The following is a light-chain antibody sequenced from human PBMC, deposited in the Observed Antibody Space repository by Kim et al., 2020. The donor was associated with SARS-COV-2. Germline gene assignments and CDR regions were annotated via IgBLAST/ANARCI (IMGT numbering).Light chain of an antibody. CDR3: NSRDSSGNHPVV. Sequence: LGQTVRIKCQGDSLRSYYASWYQQKPGQAPVLVIYGKNNWPSGIPDRFSGSSSGNTASLTITGAQAEDEADYYCNSRDSSGNHPVVFGGGTQLTVL. CDR2: GKN. V-gene: IGLV3-19*01. J-gene: IGLJ2*01. CDR1: SLRSYY.